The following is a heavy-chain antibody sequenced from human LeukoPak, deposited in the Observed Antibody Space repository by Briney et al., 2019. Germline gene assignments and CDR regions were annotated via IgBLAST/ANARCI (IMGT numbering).Heavy chain of an antibody. CDR2: IYYSGCT. V-gene: IGHV4-39*01. CDR1: GGSISSSSYY. J-gene: IGHJ4*02. D-gene: IGHD1-26*01. CDR3: ARQGRSYWGYFDY. Sequence: PSETLSLTCTVSGGSISSSSYYWGWIRQPPGEGLEWIGSIYYSGCTYYNSSLRSRVTISVDTSRNQFSLNLSSVTAADTAVYYCARQGRSYWGYFDYWGQGTLVTVSS.